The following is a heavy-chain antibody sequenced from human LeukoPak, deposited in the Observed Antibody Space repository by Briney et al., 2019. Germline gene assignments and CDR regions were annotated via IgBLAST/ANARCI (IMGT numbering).Heavy chain of an antibody. CDR1: GFTSSSYE. D-gene: IGHD6-13*01. CDR3: ASARHSSSWSIDFDY. J-gene: IGHJ4*02. CDR2: ISSSGSTI. V-gene: IGHV3-48*03. Sequence: GGSLRLSCAASGFTSSSYEMNWVRQAPGKGLEWVSYISSSGSTIYYADSVKGRFTISRDNAKNSLYLQMNSLRAEDTAVYYCASARHSSSWSIDFDYWGQGTLVTVSS.